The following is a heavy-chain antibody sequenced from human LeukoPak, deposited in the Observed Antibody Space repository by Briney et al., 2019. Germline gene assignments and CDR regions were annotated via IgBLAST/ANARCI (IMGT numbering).Heavy chain of an antibody. CDR2: IRSNSHSGAA. J-gene: IGHJ4*02. Sequence: GGALRLSCTASGCSFGDFAVSWARQAPGAGGEWGGFIRSNSHSGAAEYAASVKDRFTISREDSKTIAYLQMNSLKTEDTAVYYCTRAYYYGSGSYYKDYFDYWAREPWSPSPQ. CDR1: GCSFGDFA. D-gene: IGHD3-10*01. CDR3: TRAYYYGSGSYYKDYFDY. V-gene: IGHV3-49*04.